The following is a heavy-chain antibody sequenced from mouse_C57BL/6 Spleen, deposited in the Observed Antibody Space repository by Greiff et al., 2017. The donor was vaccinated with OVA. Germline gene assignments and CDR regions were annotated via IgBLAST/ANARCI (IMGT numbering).Heavy chain of an antibody. CDR2: ISYDGSN. CDR1: GYSITSGYY. J-gene: IGHJ2*01. V-gene: IGHV3-6*01. CDR3: RGSNYVGFDY. D-gene: IGHD2-5*01. Sequence: DVKLQQSGPGLVKPSQSLSLTCSVTGYSITSGYYWNWIRQFPGNKLEWMGYISYDGSNNYNPSLKNRISITRDTSKNQFFLKLNSVTTEDTATYYCRGSNYVGFDYWGQGTTLTVSS.